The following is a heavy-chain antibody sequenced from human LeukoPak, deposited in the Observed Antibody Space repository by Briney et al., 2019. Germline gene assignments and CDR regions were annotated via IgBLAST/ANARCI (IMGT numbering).Heavy chain of an antibody. D-gene: IGHD1-26*01. Sequence: SETLSLTCTVSGGSISSYYWIWIRQPPGKGLEWIGYIYYSGSTNYNPSLKSRVTISVDTSRNQFSLKLSSVTAADTAVYYCARGGTVRNGMDVWGQGTTVTVSS. CDR3: ARGGTVRNGMDV. CDR2: IYYSGST. CDR1: GGSISSYY. J-gene: IGHJ6*02. V-gene: IGHV4-59*01.